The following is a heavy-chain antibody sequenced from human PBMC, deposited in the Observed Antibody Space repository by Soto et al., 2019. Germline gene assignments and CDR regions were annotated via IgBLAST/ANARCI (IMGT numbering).Heavy chain of an antibody. D-gene: IGHD3-22*01. J-gene: IGHJ5*02. Sequence: GGSLRLSCAASGFTFSSYWMSWVRQAPGKGLEWVANIKQDGSEKYYVDSVKGRFTISRDNAKNSLYLQMYSLRAEDTAVYYRARESTYYYDSSGLDPWGQGTQVTVSS. CDR1: GFTFSSYW. V-gene: IGHV3-7*05. CDR3: ARESTYYYDSSGLDP. CDR2: IKQDGSEK.